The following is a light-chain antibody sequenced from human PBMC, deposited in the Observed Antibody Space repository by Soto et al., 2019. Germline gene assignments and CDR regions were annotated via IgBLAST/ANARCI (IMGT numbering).Light chain of an antibody. V-gene: IGKV3-20*01. CDR2: GTS. CDR1: QTISSNY. CDR3: QQYVSWT. J-gene: IGKJ1*01. Sequence: EIVLTQSPGTLSVSPGERATLSCRASQTISSNYLAWYQQKPGQAPSLLIYGTSSRATGIPDRFSGSGSGIDFTLNISRLEPEDSAIYYCQQYVSWTFGQGTKVEIK.